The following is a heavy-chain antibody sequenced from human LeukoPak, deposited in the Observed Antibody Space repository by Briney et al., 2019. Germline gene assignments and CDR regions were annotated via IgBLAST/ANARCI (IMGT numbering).Heavy chain of an antibody. V-gene: IGHV3-30-3*01. J-gene: IGHJ1*01. CDR2: ISYDGSNK. CDR3: ARALRYSAEYFQH. CDR1: GFTFSSYA. Sequence: GRSLRLSCAASGFTFSSYAMHWVRQAPGKGLEWVAVISYDGSNKYYADSVKGRFTISRDNAKNSLYLQMNSLRAEDTAVYYCARALRYSAEYFQHWGQGTLVTVSS. D-gene: IGHD4-17*01.